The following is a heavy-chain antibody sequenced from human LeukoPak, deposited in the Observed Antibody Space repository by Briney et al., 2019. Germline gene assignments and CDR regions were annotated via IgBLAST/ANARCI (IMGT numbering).Heavy chain of an antibody. CDR1: GGSISSGSYY. CDR3: ARERGTYYYDSSGYPYYYYYYMDV. Sequence: SETLSLTCTVSGGSISSGSYYWSWIRQPAGKGLEWIGRIYTSGSTNYNPSLKSRVTISVDTSKNQFSLKLSSATAADTAVYYCARERGTYYYDSSGYPYYYYYYMDVWGKGTTVTVSS. V-gene: IGHV4-61*02. D-gene: IGHD3-22*01. J-gene: IGHJ6*03. CDR2: IYTSGST.